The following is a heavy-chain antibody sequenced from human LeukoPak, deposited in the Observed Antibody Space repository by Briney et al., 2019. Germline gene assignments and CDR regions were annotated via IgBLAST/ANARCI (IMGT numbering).Heavy chain of an antibody. CDR3: AAQTQYYYGSGSYYIVDPDY. J-gene: IGHJ4*02. CDR2: IYYSGST. D-gene: IGHD3-10*01. V-gene: IGHV4-59*05. CDR1: GFTFSSYA. Sequence: GSLRLSCAASGFTFSSYAMNWVRQAPGKGLEWIGSIYYSGSTYYNPSLKSRVTISVDTSKNQFSLKLSSVTAADTAVYYCAAQTQYYYGSGSYYIVDPDYWGQGTLVTVSS.